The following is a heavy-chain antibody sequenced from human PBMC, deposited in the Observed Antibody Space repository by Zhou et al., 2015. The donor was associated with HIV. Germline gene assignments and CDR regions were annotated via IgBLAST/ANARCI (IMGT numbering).Heavy chain of an antibody. D-gene: IGHD5-18*01. V-gene: IGHV1-69*12. CDR2: IIPIFGTA. CDR1: GGTFSSYA. J-gene: IGHJ4*02. CDR3: ARARTANIYSSGDY. Sequence: QVQLVQSGAEVKKPGSSVKVSCKASGGTFSSYAISWVRQAPGQGLEWMGGIIPIFGTANYAQKFQGRVTITADESTSTAYMELSSLRSEDTAVYYCARARTANIYSSGDYWGQGNPGHRLL.